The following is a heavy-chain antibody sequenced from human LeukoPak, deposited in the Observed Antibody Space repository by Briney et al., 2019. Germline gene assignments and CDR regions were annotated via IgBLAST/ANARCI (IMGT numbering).Heavy chain of an antibody. CDR2: INPNSGGT. CDR3: ARVAERHLDYYFDY. CDR1: GYTFIAYY. V-gene: IGHV1-2*02. D-gene: IGHD6-25*01. Sequence: ASVKVSCKASGYTFIAYYMHWVRQAPGQGLEWMGWINPNSGGTNYAQKLQGRVTMTTDTSTTTAYMELRSLRSDDTAVYYCARVAERHLDYYFDYWGQGTLVTVSS. J-gene: IGHJ4*02.